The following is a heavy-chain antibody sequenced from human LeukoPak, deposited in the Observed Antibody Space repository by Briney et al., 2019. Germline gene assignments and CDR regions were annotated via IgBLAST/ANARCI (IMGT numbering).Heavy chain of an antibody. V-gene: IGHV3-7*04. CDR3: ARDRRPVGGIPRDFDY. J-gene: IGHJ4*02. CDR1: GFTFSSYW. D-gene: IGHD2-15*01. Sequence: GGPLRLSCAASGFTFSSYWMSWVRQAPGKGLEWVANIKQDGSGKYYVDSVKGRFTISRDNAKNSLYLQMNSLRAEDTAVYYCARDRRPVGGIPRDFDYWGQGTLVTASS. CDR2: IKQDGSGK.